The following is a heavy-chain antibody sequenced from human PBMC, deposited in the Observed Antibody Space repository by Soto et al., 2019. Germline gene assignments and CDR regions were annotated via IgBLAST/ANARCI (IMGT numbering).Heavy chain of an antibody. Sequence: GGSLRLSCVGSGLNLTTFGMHWVRQAPGRGLEWMAVISNDGSHFYYADSVKGRFTISRDNSKNTLYLQMINLRPDDTGVYYCAKWARDSGDYYYYGVDVWGQGTTVTVSS. CDR2: ISNDGSHF. J-gene: IGHJ6*01. CDR3: AKWARDSGDYYYYGVDV. V-gene: IGHV3-30*18. D-gene: IGHD3-10*01. CDR1: GLNLTTFG.